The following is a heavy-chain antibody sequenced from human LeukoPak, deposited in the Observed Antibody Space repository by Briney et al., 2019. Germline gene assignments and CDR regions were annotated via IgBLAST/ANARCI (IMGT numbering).Heavy chain of an antibody. CDR3: ARDRPGIVVVPAAIGWFDP. D-gene: IGHD2-2*01. Sequence: SVKVSCKASGGTFSSYAISWVRQAPGQGLGWMGGIIPIFGTANYAQKFQGRVTITADESTSTAYMELSSLRSEDTAVYYCARDRPGIVVVPAAIGWFDPWGQGTLVTVSS. V-gene: IGHV1-69*01. CDR2: IIPIFGTA. CDR1: GGTFSSYA. J-gene: IGHJ5*02.